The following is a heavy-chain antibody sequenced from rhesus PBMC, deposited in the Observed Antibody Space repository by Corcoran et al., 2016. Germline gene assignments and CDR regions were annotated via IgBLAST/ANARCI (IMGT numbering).Heavy chain of an antibody. CDR3: AREGSSWSGGLDY. D-gene: IGHD6-13*01. J-gene: IGHJ4*01. CDR1: GFTFSSYW. CDR2: ISYTGGTT. V-gene: IGHV3S18*01. Sequence: EVQLVESGGGLVQPGGSLRLSCAASGFTFSSYWMYWVRQAPGKGLEWVSGISYTGGTTYYADSVKGRFTISRENAKNTLYLQMDSLRAEDTAVYYCAREGSSWSGGLDYWGQGVLVTVSS.